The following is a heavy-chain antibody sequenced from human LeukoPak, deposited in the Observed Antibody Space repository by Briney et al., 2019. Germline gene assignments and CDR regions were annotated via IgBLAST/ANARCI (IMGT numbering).Heavy chain of an antibody. D-gene: IGHD1-1*01. CDR1: GFTFSNFW. V-gene: IGHV3-7*04. J-gene: IGHJ4*02. CDR2: IHPEGNEK. CDR3: ARGDDFSGDH. Sequence: GGSLRLSCAVSGFTFSNFWMSWVRQAPGRGLEWVANIHPEGNEKYHVESVKGRFTISRDNAKNSLFLQMNGLRVEDTAVYYCARGDDFSGDHWGPGTLVTVSS.